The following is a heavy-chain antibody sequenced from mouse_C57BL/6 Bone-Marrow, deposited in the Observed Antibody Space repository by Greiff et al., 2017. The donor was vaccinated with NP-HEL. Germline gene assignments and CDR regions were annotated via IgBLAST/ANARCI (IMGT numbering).Heavy chain of an antibody. CDR2: IYPGDGDT. D-gene: IGHD1-1*01. V-gene: IGHV1-80*01. J-gene: IGHJ1*03. CDR3: ARSLYYYGSYWYFDV. Sequence: VKLVESGAELVKPGASVKISCKASGYAFSSYWMNWVKQRPGKGLEWIGQIYPGDGDTNYNGKFKGKATLTADKSSSTAYMQLSSLTSEDSAVYFCARSLYYYGSYWYFDVWGTGTTVTVSS. CDR1: GYAFSSYW.